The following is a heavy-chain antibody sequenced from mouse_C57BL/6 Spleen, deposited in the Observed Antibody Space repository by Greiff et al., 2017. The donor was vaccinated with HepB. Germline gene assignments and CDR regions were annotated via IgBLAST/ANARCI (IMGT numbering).Heavy chain of an antibody. D-gene: IGHD1-1*01. CDR3: AKNPTTVVARDWYFDV. Sequence: QVQLQQSGPGLVQPSQSLSITCTVSGFSLTSYGVHWVRQSPGKGLEWLGVIWRGGSTDYNEAFMSRLSITKDNSKSQVFFKMNSLQADETAIYYCAKNPTTVVARDWYFDVWGTGTTVTVSS. J-gene: IGHJ1*03. V-gene: IGHV2-5*01. CDR2: IWRGGST. CDR1: GFSLTSYG.